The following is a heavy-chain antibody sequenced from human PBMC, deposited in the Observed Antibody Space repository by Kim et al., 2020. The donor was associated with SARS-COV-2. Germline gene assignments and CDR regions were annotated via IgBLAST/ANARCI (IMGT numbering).Heavy chain of an antibody. V-gene: IGHV3-30*04. Sequence: GGSLRLSCAASGFTFSSYAMHWVRQAPGKGLEWVAVISYDGSNKYYADSVKGRFTISRDNSKNTLYLQMNSLRAEDTAVYYCARGEITMVRGVSFDYWGQGTLVTVSS. J-gene: IGHJ4*02. CDR1: GFTFSSYA. CDR2: ISYDGSNK. D-gene: IGHD3-10*01. CDR3: ARGEITMVRGVSFDY.